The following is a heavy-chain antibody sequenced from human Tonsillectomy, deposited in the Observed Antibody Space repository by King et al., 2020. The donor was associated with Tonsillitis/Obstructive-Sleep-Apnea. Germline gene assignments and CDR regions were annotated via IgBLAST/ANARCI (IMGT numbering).Heavy chain of an antibody. D-gene: IGHD3-22*01. V-gene: IGHV3-15*07. CDR3: TKDPTYYYDSSGPEGFDY. J-gene: IGHJ4*02. CDR1: GFTFSHAW. CDR2: IKSRADGGTT. Sequence: VQLVESGGGLVKPGGSLRLSCAASGFTFSHAWMNWVRQAPGKGLEWVGRIKSRADGGTTDYAAPVKGRFTISRDDSNNTLYLQMNSLKTGDTAFYYCTKDPTYYYDSSGPEGFDYWGQGTLVTVSS.